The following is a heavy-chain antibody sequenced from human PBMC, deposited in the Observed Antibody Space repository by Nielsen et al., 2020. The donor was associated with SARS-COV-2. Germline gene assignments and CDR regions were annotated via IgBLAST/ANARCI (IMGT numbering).Heavy chain of an antibody. Sequence: GGSLRLSCAASGFTFSNSDMNWVRRAPGKGLEWVANIKQDGSEKYYGDSVKGRFTISRDNAKNSLYLQMNSLRAEGTAVYYCVRDSSVVIWSGYPVDWGQGTLVTVSS. CDR2: IKQDGSEK. D-gene: IGHD3-3*01. CDR3: VRDSSVVIWSGYPVD. V-gene: IGHV3-7*01. CDR1: GFTFSNSD. J-gene: IGHJ4*02.